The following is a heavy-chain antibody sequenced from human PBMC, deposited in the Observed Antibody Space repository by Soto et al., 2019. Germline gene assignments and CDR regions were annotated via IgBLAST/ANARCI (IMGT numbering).Heavy chain of an antibody. CDR3: TTDPIVVVPAAMRRDYYYYYMDV. J-gene: IGHJ6*03. Sequence: GGSLRLSCAASGCTFSNAWMSWVRQAPGKGLEWVGRIKSKTDGGTTDYAAPVKGRFTISRDDSKNTLYLQMNSLKTEDTAVYYCTTDPIVVVPAAMRRDYYYYYMDVWGKGTTVTVSS. CDR1: GCTFSNAW. D-gene: IGHD2-2*01. CDR2: IKSKTDGGTT. V-gene: IGHV3-15*01.